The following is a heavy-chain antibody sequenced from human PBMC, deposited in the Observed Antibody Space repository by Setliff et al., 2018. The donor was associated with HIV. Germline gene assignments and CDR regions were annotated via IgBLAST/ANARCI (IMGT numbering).Heavy chain of an antibody. CDR3: ATSAESGFGIHWGVFNI. Sequence: SETLSLTCTVSGGSTSTSGYYWGWIRQPPGKGREWIGSIYSSGSTYYNPSLKSRVTISVDTSKNQFSLKLKSVTAADTAVYYCATSAESGFGIHWGVFNIWGQGTMVT. CDR1: GGSTSTSGYY. V-gene: IGHV4-39*01. J-gene: IGHJ3*02. CDR2: IYSSGST. D-gene: IGHD3-10*01.